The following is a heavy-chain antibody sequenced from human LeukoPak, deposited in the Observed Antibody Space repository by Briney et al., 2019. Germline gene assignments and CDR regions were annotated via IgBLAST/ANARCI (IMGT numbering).Heavy chain of an antibody. J-gene: IGHJ4*02. CDR3: AEDRDAAGRYYFDY. Sequence: PGRSLRLSCAASGFTFDDYAMHWVRQAPGKGLEWVSGISWNSGSIGYADSVKGRFTISRDNAKNSLYLQMNSLRAEDTALYYCAEDRDAAGRYYFDYWGQGTLVTVSS. V-gene: IGHV3-9*01. CDR2: ISWNSGSI. D-gene: IGHD6-13*01. CDR1: GFTFDDYA.